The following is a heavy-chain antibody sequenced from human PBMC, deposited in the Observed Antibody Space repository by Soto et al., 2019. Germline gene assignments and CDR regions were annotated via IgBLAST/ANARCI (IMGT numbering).Heavy chain of an antibody. CDR1: GFTFSSYA. CDR3: AKDWIAVAGKTSDY. Sequence: GGSLRLSCAASGFTFSSYAMSWVRQAPGKGLEWVSAISGSGGSTYYADSVKGRFTISRDNSKNTLYLQMNSLRAEDTAVYYCAKDWIAVAGKTSDYWGQGTLVTSPQ. V-gene: IGHV3-23*01. J-gene: IGHJ4*02. D-gene: IGHD6-19*01. CDR2: ISGSGGST.